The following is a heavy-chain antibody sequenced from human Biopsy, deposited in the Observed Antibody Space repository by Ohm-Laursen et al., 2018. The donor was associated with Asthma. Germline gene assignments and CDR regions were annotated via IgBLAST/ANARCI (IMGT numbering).Heavy chain of an antibody. D-gene: IGHD6-6*01. J-gene: IGHJ6*02. CDR2: IKKDGSEK. CDR3: ARKIAARGGMGV. CDR1: GFTFGDYW. V-gene: IGHV3-7*01. Sequence: GSLRLSCTASGFTFGDYWMSWVRQAPGKGLEWVANIKKDGSEKYYVDSVKGRFTISRDNSKNTLYLQMNSLRAEDTAVYYCARKIAARGGMGVWGQGTTVTVSS.